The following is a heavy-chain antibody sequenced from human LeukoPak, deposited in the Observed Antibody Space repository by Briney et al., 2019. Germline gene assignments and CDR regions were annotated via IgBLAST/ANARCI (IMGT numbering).Heavy chain of an antibody. CDR3: ARGFSWFGATGICFDY. CDR1: GGSFSGYC. D-gene: IGHD3-10*01. V-gene: IGHV4-34*01. CDR2: INHSGST. Sequence: SETLSLTCAVYGGSFSGYCWSWIRQPPGKGLEWIGEINHSGSTNYNPSLKSRVTISVDTSKNQFSLKLSSVTAADTAVYYCARGFSWFGATGICFDYWGQGTLVTVSS. J-gene: IGHJ4*02.